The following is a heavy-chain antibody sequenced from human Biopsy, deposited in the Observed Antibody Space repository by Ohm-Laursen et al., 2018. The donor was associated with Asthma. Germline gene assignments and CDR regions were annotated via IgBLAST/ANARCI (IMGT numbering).Heavy chain of an antibody. Sequence: SVKVSCKSLGGTFNTYVIGWARQAPGQGLEWMGGIHSVFGTTTYPQKFQDRVTITADDSTSTVYMELSSLRSEDTAVYYCARKAGSCISRTCYSLDFWGQGTLATVSS. CDR3: ARKAGSCISRTCYSLDF. CDR2: IHSVFGTT. V-gene: IGHV1-69*13. J-gene: IGHJ4*02. CDR1: GGTFNTYV. D-gene: IGHD2-2*01.